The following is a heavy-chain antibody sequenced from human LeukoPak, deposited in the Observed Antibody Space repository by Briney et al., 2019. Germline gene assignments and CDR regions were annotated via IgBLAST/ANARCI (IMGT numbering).Heavy chain of an antibody. CDR3: ARSPGGNARTWLDY. CDR2: TNGATGNT. V-gene: IGHV1-3*02. Sequence: ASVKVSCKASGYSFTNYALHWVRQAPGQRLEWMGWTNGATGNTRFSQDFQGRLTVTIDTSASTSYMELSSLRSEDTAVYYCARSPGGNARTWLDYWGQGALVTVSS. J-gene: IGHJ4*02. CDR1: GYSFTNYA. D-gene: IGHD1-14*01.